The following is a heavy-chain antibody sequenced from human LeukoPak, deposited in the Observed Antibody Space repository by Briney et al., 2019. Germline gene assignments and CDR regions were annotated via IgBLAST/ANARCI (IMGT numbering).Heavy chain of an antibody. Sequence: PGGSLRLSCAASGFTFSTYAMSWVRQAPGKGLEWVSAISGGGGSTHYADSEKGRFTISRDNSKNTLYLQMNSLRAEDTAVYYCAKDLGGWPYYFDYWGQGTLVTVSS. CDR1: GFTFSTYA. D-gene: IGHD6-19*01. J-gene: IGHJ4*02. V-gene: IGHV3-23*01. CDR2: ISGGGGST. CDR3: AKDLGGWPYYFDY.